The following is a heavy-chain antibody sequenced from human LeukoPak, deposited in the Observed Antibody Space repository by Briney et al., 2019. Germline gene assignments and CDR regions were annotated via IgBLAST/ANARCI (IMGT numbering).Heavy chain of an antibody. CDR2: IYYSGST. V-gene: IGHV4-30-4*02. J-gene: IGHJ4*02. CDR3: ASKEGYGPIDY. CDR1: GGSISSGDYY. D-gene: IGHD4/OR15-4a*01. Sequence: SETLSLTCTVSGGSISSGDYYWSWIRQPPGKGLEWIGYIYYSGSTYYNPSLKSRVTISVDTSKNQFSLKLSSVTAADTAVYYCASKEGYGPIDYWGLGTLVTVSS.